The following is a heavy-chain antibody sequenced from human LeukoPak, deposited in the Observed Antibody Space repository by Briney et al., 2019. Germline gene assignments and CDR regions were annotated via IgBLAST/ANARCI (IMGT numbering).Heavy chain of an antibody. CDR3: ARVSDCSGGSCYFDY. Sequence: KPSETLSLTCAVYGGSFSGYYWSWIRQPPGKGLEWIGEINHSGSTNYNPSLKSRVTISVDTSKNQFSLKLSSVTAADTAVYYCARVSDCSGGSCYFDYWGQGTLVTVSS. CDR1: GGSFSGYY. CDR2: INHSGST. V-gene: IGHV4-34*01. J-gene: IGHJ4*02. D-gene: IGHD2-15*01.